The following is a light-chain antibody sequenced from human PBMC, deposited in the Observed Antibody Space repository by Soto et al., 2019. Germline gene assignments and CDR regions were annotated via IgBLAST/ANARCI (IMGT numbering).Light chain of an antibody. Sequence: EIVLTQSPATLSLSPGERATISCRASQSVSTYLAWYRQKPGQAPRLLIYDASNRATDIPARFSGSGSGTDFTLTISSLEPEDFALYYCQQRSNWPPEVTFGQGTRLEI. CDR3: QQRSNWPPEVT. CDR2: DAS. CDR1: QSVSTY. J-gene: IGKJ5*01. V-gene: IGKV3-11*01.